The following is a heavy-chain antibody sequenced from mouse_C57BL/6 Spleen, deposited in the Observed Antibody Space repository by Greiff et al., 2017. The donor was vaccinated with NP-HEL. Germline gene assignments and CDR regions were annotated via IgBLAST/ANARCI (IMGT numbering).Heavy chain of an antibody. CDR1: GYAFSSSW. CDR3: ARNDYDGWFAY. V-gene: IGHV1-82*01. Sequence: QVQLKESGPELVKPGASVKISCKASGYAFSSSWMNWVKQRPGKGLEWIGRIYPGDGDTNYNGKFKGKATLTADKSSSTAYMQLSSLTSEDSAVYCCARNDYDGWFAYWGQGTLVTVSA. D-gene: IGHD2-4*01. CDR2: IYPGDGDT. J-gene: IGHJ3*01.